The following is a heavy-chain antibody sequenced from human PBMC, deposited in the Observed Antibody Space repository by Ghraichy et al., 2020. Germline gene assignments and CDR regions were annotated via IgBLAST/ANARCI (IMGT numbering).Heavy chain of an antibody. CDR3: ARAVHGLGANYFDY. J-gene: IGHJ4*02. V-gene: IGHV3-7*03. CDR2: IKQGGTEK. D-gene: IGHD3-16*01. Sequence: GESLNISCAASGFSFSSYWMNWVRQAPGKGLEWVANIKQGGTEKYYGNSVKGRFTISRDDAKNSLYLQMNSLRAEDTAVYYCARAVHGLGANYFDYWGQGTLVTFSS. CDR1: GFSFSSYW.